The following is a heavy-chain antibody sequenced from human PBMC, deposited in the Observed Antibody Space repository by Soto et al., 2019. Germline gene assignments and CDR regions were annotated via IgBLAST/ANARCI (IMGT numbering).Heavy chain of an antibody. D-gene: IGHD4-17*01. CDR3: ARESSSTVTTGGGGSANDY. CDR2: ISYDGTNR. V-gene: IGHV3-30-3*01. Sequence: QVHLVESGGGVVQPGRSLRLSCAASGLTFSNYAMHWVRQAPGKGLEWVAFISYDGTNRCYPDSVKGRFTISRDNSKNTLYLQMNSLKTEDTAVYYCARESSSTVTTGGGGSANDYWGQGTLVTVSS. J-gene: IGHJ4*02. CDR1: GLTFSNYA.